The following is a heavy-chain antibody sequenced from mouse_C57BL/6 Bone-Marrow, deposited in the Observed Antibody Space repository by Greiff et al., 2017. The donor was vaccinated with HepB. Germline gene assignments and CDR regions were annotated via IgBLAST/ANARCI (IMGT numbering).Heavy chain of an antibody. CDR1: GYAFSSYW. J-gene: IGHJ4*01. V-gene: IGHV1-80*01. D-gene: IGHD1-1*01. Sequence: VMLVESGAELVKPGASVKISCKASGYAFSSYWMNWVKQRPGKGLEWIGQIYPGDGDTNYNGTFKGKSTLTADNSSSTAYMHLSSLTSEDSAVYYCARWDYYGSSYYAMDYWGQGTSVTVSA. CDR2: IYPGDGDT. CDR3: ARWDYYGSSYYAMDY.